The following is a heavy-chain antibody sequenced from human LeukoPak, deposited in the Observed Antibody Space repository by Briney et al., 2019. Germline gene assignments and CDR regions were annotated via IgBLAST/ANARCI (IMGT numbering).Heavy chain of an antibody. D-gene: IGHD3-22*01. CDR3: ARHDSSGYCFSWLNY. J-gene: IGHJ4*02. V-gene: IGHV4-59*08. Sequence: SETLSLTCTVSGGSISSYYWSWIRQPPGKGLEWIGYIYYSGSTNYNPSLKSRVTISVDTSKNQFSLKLSSVTAADTAVYYCARHDSSGYCFSWLNYWGQGTLVTVSS. CDR2: IYYSGST. CDR1: GGSISSYY.